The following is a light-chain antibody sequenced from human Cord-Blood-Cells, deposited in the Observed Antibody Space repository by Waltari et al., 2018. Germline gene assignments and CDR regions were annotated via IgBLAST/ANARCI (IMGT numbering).Light chain of an antibody. CDR3: CSYAGSYTGP. V-gene: IGLV2-11*01. J-gene: IGLJ1*01. CDR1: SSDVGGYNY. CDR2: DVS. Sequence: QSALTQPRSVSGSPGQSVTISCTGTSSDVGGYNYVSWYQQHPGKAPKLMIYDVSKRPSGVPDRFSGSKSGNTASLTISGLQAEDEADYYCCSYAGSYTGPFGTGTKVTVL.